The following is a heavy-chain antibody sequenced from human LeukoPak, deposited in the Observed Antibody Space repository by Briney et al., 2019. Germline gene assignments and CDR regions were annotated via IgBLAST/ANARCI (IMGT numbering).Heavy chain of an antibody. V-gene: IGHV3-23*01. J-gene: IGHJ5*02. CDR2: VSGSGGST. Sequence: GGSLRLSCAASGFTFSSYAMSWVRQAPGKGLEWVSAVSGSGGSTYYADSVKGRFTISRDNYKNTLYLQMNSLRGEDTAVYYCAKLEWELLDSPRIFDPWGEGTLVTVSS. CDR3: AKLEWELLDSPRIFDP. D-gene: IGHD1-26*01. CDR1: GFTFSSYA.